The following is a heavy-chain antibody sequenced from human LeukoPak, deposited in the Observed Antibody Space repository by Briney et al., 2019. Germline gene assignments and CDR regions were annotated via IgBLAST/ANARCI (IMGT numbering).Heavy chain of an antibody. J-gene: IGHJ4*02. CDR1: GFTFSSYS. Sequence: GGSLRLSCAASGFTFSSYSMNWVRQAPGKGLEWVSYISSSSSTIYYADSVKGRFTISRDNAKNSLYLQMNSLRAEDTAVYYCARGNWGSDYWGQGTLVTVSS. D-gene: IGHD7-27*01. CDR3: ARGNWGSDY. V-gene: IGHV3-48*04. CDR2: ISSSSSTI.